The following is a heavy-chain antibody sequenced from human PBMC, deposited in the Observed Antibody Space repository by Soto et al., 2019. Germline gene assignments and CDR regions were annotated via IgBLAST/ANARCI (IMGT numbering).Heavy chain of an antibody. CDR1: GISFVNNY. CDR3: AREAPPEDY. CDR2: ISAYNGNT. V-gene: IGHV1-18*04. J-gene: IGHJ4*02. Sequence: ASVKVSCKASGISFVNNYVHWVRQAPGQGLEWMGWISAYNGNTNYAQKLQGRVTMTTDTSTSTAYMELRSLRSDDTAVYFCAREAPPEDYWGQGTLVTVSS.